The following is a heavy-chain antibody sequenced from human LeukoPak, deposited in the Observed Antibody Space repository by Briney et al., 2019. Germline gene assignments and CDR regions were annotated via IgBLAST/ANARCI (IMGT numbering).Heavy chain of an antibody. CDR3: ARADHGGSGPQLADY. Sequence: ASVKVSCKASGGTFSSYAISWVRQAPGQGLEWMGGIIPIFGTANYAQKFQGRVTITADKSTSTAYMELSSLRSEDTAVYYCARADHGGSGPQLADYWGQGTLVTVSS. J-gene: IGHJ4*02. D-gene: IGHD3-10*01. CDR1: GGTFSSYA. V-gene: IGHV1-69*06. CDR2: IIPIFGTA.